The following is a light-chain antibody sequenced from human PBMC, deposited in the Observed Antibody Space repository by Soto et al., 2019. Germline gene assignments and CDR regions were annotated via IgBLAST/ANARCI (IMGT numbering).Light chain of an antibody. Sequence: QPASVSGSPGQSITISCTGTSSDVGGYNYVSWYQQHPGKAPKLMIYEVSNRPSGVSNRFSGSKSGNTASLTISGPQAEDEADYYCSSYTSSSTYVFGTGTKLTVL. CDR3: SSYTSSSTYV. CDR2: EVS. V-gene: IGLV2-14*01. J-gene: IGLJ1*01. CDR1: SSDVGGYNY.